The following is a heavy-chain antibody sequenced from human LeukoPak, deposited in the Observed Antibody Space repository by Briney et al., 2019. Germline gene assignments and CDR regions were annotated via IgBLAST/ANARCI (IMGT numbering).Heavy chain of an antibody. CDR2: IIPSGDTT. CDR3: ARDGSKWNFDY. V-gene: IGHV1-46*04. CDR1: GNSFTSDY. J-gene: IGHJ4*02. D-gene: IGHD6-13*01. Sequence: ASVKVSCKASGNSFTSDYMHWVRQAPGQGLEWMGRIIPSGDTTHCAQKLQGRVTITRDTSTSTGYMVLSSLRSEDTAVYYCARDGSKWNFDYWGQGTLVTVSS.